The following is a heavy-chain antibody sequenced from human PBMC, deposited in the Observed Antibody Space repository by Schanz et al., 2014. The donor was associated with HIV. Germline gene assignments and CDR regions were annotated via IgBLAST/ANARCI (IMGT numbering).Heavy chain of an antibody. V-gene: IGHV3-23*01. CDR3: AKVVRFAMVTAPYYFDS. Sequence: EVQLLEAGGGLVQPGGSLRLSCAAAGFSFSSYAMSWVRQAPRKGLEWLSYISVNGATREYADSVKGRFTISRDNARTSLYLQMNSLRAEDTAVYYCAKVVRFAMVTAPYYFDSWGQGTLVTVSS. J-gene: IGHJ4*02. CDR1: GFSFSSYA. D-gene: IGHD2-15*01. CDR2: ISVNGATR.